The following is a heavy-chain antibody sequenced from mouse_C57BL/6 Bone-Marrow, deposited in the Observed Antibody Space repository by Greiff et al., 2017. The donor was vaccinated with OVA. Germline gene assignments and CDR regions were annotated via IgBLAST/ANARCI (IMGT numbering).Heavy chain of an antibody. D-gene: IGHD2-1*01. CDR2: IYPRSGNT. J-gene: IGHJ3*01. Sequence: VQLQQSGAELARPGASVKLSCKASGYTFTSYGISWVKQRTGQGLEWIGEIYPRSGNTYYNEKFKGKATLTADKSSSTAYMELRSLTSEDSAVYVCAREGDYGNYDWFAYWGQGTLVTVSA. CDR3: AREGDYGNYDWFAY. CDR1: GYTFTSYG. V-gene: IGHV1-81*01.